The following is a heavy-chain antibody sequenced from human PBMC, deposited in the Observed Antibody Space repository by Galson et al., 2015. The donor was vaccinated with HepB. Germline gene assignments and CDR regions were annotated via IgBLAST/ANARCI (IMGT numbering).Heavy chain of an antibody. CDR3: AKAGCSGAGCYLRYSWIDS. Sequence: SLRLSCAASGFTFSVYDMYWVRQAPGEGLEWVSSITSSSSYISYADSMRGRFTISRDNAKYSLLLQMDSLRAEDTAVYYCAKAGCSGAGCYLRYSWIDSWGQGTLVTVSS. CDR2: ITSSSSYI. D-gene: IGHD2-2*01. J-gene: IGHJ5*01. CDR1: GFTFSVYD. V-gene: IGHV3-21*06.